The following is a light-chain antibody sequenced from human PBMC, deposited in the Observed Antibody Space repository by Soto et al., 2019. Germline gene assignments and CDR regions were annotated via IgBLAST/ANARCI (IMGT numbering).Light chain of an antibody. CDR2: DAS. V-gene: IGKV1-5*01. CDR3: HSRP. CDR1: QTISRW. Sequence: DIQLTQTPSTLSASVGDEVTITCRASQTISRWLAWYQQKPGRAPKLLIYDASTLESGVPSRFSGSGSETEFTLTISRLQPDDFATYFFHSRPFGHGTRLEI. J-gene: IGKJ5*01.